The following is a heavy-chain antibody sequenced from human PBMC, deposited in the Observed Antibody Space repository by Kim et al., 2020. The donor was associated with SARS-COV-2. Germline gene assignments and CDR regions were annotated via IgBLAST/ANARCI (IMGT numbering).Heavy chain of an antibody. V-gene: IGHV4-59*01. Sequence: SETLSLTCTVSGGSISSYYWSWLRQPPGKGLEWIGYIYYSGSTNYNPSLKSRVTISVDTSQNQFSLKLSSVTAADTAVYYCARERGVSTFFDYWGQGTLVTVSS. CDR3: ARERGVSTFFDY. J-gene: IGHJ4*02. CDR2: IYYSGST. CDR1: GGSISSYY.